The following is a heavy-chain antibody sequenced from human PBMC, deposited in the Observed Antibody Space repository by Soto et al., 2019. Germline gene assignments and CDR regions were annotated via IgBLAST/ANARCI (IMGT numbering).Heavy chain of an antibody. CDR2: ISWESGSI. D-gene: IGHD5-12*01. CDR3: AKDHDEDFGYDLDYFNS. Sequence: PGGSLRLSCAASGFNFDDFAMHWVRQAPGKGLEWVSGISWESGSIGYADTVKGRFTISRDNAKNSLFLQMNSLTADDTALYYCAKDHDEDFGYDLDYFNSWGQGT. V-gene: IGHV3-9*01. CDR1: GFNFDDFA. J-gene: IGHJ4*02.